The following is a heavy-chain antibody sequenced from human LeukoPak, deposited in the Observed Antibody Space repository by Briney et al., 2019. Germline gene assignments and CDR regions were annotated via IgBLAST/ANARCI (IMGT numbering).Heavy chain of an antibody. V-gene: IGHV1-3*01. CDR1: GYTFTSYA. Sequence: ASVKVSCKASGYTFTSYAMHWVRQAPGQRLEWMGWINAGNGNTKYSQKFQGRVTITRDTSASTTYMELSSLRSEDTAVYYCATDIAAAGTDYWGQGTLVTVSS. CDR2: INAGNGNT. CDR3: ATDIAAAGTDY. D-gene: IGHD6-13*01. J-gene: IGHJ4*02.